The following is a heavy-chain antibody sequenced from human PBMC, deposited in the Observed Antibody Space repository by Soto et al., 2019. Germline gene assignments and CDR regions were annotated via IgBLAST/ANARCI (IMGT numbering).Heavy chain of an antibody. V-gene: IGHV1-3*01. CDR1: GYTFASYD. D-gene: IGHD1-20*01. Sequence: ALVKVSGKASGYTFASYDMHWVRQAPGQMLECRVWINGGNGNTKYXXKFQGRVXXTRDAAASKAXMELSSLRSEDTAVHYCAIDKITGILDYXX. J-gene: IGHJ4*01. CDR3: AIDKITGILDY. CDR2: INGGNGNT.